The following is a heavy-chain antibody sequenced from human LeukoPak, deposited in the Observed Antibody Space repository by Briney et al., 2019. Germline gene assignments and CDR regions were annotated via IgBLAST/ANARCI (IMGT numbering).Heavy chain of an antibody. D-gene: IGHD6-25*01. Sequence: SETLSLTCTVSGGSISSYCWSWIRQPPGKGLEWIGYIYYSGSTNYNPSLKSRVTISVDTSKNQFSLKLSSVTAADTAVYYCARRSGVRNVFDPWGQGTLVTVSS. CDR2: IYYSGST. CDR3: ARRSGVRNVFDP. J-gene: IGHJ5*02. CDR1: GGSISSYC. V-gene: IGHV4-59*08.